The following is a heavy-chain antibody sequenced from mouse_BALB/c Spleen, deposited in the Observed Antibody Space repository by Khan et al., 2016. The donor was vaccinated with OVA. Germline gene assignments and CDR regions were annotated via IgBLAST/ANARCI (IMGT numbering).Heavy chain of an antibody. CDR2: TWAGGRT. CDR3: ARLEEI. Sequence: QVQLKESGPGLVAHSQSLSITCTVAGFSLTSYGVHWVRQPPGMGLEWLGVTWAGGRTNYNSPLMSSLSIGTENSKSQVFLKMNSQQTADTARYYCARLEEIWGQGTTLTVSS. J-gene: IGHJ2*01. V-gene: IGHV2-9*02. CDR1: GFSLTSYG.